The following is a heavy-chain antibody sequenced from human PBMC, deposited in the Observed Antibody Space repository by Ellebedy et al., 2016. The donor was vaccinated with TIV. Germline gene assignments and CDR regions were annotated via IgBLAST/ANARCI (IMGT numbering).Heavy chain of an antibody. CDR2: IDPSDSYT. CDR3: ARERGYSYAYGEY. V-gene: IGHV5-10-1*01. Sequence: GESLKISCKGSGYSFTSYWISWVRQMPGKGLEWMGRIDPSDSYTKYSPSFQGHVTISVDKSISTAYLQWSSLKASDTAMYYCARERGYSYAYGEYWGQGTLVTVSS. CDR1: GYSFTSYW. D-gene: IGHD5-18*01. J-gene: IGHJ4*02.